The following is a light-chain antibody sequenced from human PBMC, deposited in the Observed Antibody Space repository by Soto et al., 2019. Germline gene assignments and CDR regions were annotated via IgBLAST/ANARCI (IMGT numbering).Light chain of an antibody. V-gene: IGLV1-40*01. CDR1: SSNIGAGYD. CDR3: QSYDSSLSGYV. Sequence: QPVLTQPPSVCGAPGQRVTISYTGSSSNIGAGYDVHWYQQLPGTAPKLLIYGNSNRPSGVPDRFSGSKSGTSASLAITGLQAEDEADYYCQSYDSSLSGYVFGTGTKLTVL. J-gene: IGLJ1*01. CDR2: GNS.